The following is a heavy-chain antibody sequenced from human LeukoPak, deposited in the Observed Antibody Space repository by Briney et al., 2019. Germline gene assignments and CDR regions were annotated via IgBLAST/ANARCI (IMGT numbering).Heavy chain of an antibody. CDR2: IYYSGST. CDR3: GRTGKRRFTLVRGATARDNWIDP. D-gene: IGHD3-10*01. J-gene: IGHJ5*02. CDR1: GGSISSSSYY. V-gene: IGHV4-39*07. Sequence: PSETLSLTCTVSGGSISSSSYYWGWIRQPPGKGLEWIESIYYSGSTYYNPSLKSRVTISVDTSKNQFSLKVSSVTAADTAVYYCGRTGKRRFTLVRGATARDNWIDPWGQGTLVTVSS.